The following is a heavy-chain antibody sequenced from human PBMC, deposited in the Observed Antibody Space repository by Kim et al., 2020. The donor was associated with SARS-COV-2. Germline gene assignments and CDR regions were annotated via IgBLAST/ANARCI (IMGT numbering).Heavy chain of an antibody. V-gene: IGHV4-34*01. CDR1: GGSFSGYY. CDR2: INHSGST. Sequence: SETLSLTCAVYGGSFSGYYWSWIRQPPGKGLEWIGEINHSGSTNYNPSLKSRVTISVDTSKNQFSLKLSSVTAADTAVYYCARVKDGYNFDYWGQGTLVT. J-gene: IGHJ4*02. CDR3: ARVKDGYNFDY. D-gene: IGHD5-12*01.